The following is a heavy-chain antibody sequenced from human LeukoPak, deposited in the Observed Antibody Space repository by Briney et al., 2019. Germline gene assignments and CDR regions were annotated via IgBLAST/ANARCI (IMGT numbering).Heavy chain of an antibody. CDR3: ARDFNWAFDF. J-gene: IGHJ4*02. CDR2: IKQDGSER. D-gene: IGHD1-1*01. V-gene: IGHV3-7*01. CDR1: GFTFSGFS. Sequence: GGSLRLSCAASGFTFSGFSMSWVRQSPTKGLEWVANIKQDGSERYYVDSVKGRFTISRDNAKNSVYLQMNSLRAEDSAVYYCARDFNWAFDFWGQGILVTVSS.